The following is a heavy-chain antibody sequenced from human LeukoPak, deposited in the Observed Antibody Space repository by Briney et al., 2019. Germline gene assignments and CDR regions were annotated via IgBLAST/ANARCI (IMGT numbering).Heavy chain of an antibody. Sequence: GGSLRLSCAASGFTFSSYAMSWVRQAPGKGREWVSAISGSGGSTYYADSVKGRFTISRDNSKNTLYLQMNSLRAEDTAVYYCAKVGLGYCSSTSCYQPRGNYFDYWGQGTLVTVSS. CDR2: ISGSGGST. V-gene: IGHV3-23*01. D-gene: IGHD2-2*01. CDR3: AKVGLGYCSSTSCYQPRGNYFDY. J-gene: IGHJ4*02. CDR1: GFTFSSYA.